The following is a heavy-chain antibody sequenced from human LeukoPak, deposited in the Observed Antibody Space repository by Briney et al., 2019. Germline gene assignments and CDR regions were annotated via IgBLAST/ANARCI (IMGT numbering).Heavy chain of an antibody. CDR1: GGSISSGGYY. D-gene: IGHD4-17*01. CDR2: IYYSGST. Sequence: SETLSLTCTVSGGSISSGGYYWSWIRQHPGKGLEWIGYIYYSGSTYYNPSLKSRVTISVDTSKNQFSLKLSSVTAADTAVYYCARLGMTTVTVSFDYWGQGTLVTVSS. CDR3: ARLGMTTVTVSFDY. J-gene: IGHJ4*02. V-gene: IGHV4-31*03.